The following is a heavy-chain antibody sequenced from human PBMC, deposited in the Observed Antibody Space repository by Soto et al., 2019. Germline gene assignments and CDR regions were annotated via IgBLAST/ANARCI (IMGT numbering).Heavy chain of an antibody. CDR2: ISAYNGNT. CDR3: ARDHSPYCSSTSCYPRENWFDP. CDR1: GYTFMNYG. D-gene: IGHD2-2*01. Sequence: GASVKVSCKASGYTFMNYGISWVRQAPGQGLEWMGWISAYNGNTNYAQKLQGRVTMTTDTITSTAYMELRSLRSDDTGVYYCARDHSPYCSSTSCYPRENWFDPWGQGTVVTVSS. V-gene: IGHV1-18*01. J-gene: IGHJ5*02.